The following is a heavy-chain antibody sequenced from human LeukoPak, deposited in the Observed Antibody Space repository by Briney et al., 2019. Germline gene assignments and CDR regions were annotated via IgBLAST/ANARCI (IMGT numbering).Heavy chain of an antibody. Sequence: GGSLRLSCAASGFTFRNYWMTWVRQAPGKGLEWVATIKQDGSEKYFVDSVKGRFTISRDNAKNSLYLQMNSLRAEDTAVYFCARVSILNLGELSEAFDIWGRGTMVTVSS. CDR1: GFTFRNYW. V-gene: IGHV3-7*05. CDR2: IKQDGSEK. CDR3: ARVSILNLGELSEAFDI. J-gene: IGHJ3*02. D-gene: IGHD3-16*02.